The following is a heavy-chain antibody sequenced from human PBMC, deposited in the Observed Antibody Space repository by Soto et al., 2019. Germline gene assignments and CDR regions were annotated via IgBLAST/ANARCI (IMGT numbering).Heavy chain of an antibody. CDR2: IADSRDRT. CDR3: AKGID. D-gene: IGHD2-15*01. CDR1: GFTFRSYA. Sequence: EVQLLESGGGLVQPEGSLRLSCAASGFTFRSYAMSWVRQAPGKGLEWVSVIADSRDRTYYADSVKGRFTISRDNSKNTLYLQMHNLRAEDTATYYCAKGIDWGQGTRVTVSS. J-gene: IGHJ4*02. V-gene: IGHV3-23*01.